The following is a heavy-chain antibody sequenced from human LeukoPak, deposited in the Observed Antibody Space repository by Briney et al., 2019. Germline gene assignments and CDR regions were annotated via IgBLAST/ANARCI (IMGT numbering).Heavy chain of an antibody. D-gene: IGHD6-19*01. CDR3: AREGLAVALDY. V-gene: IGHV4-4*07. CDR2: IYTSGST. Sequence: PSETLSLTCTVCSGSISSYYWSWIRQPAGEGLEWIGRIYTSGSTNYNPSLKSRVTMSVDTSKNQFSLKLSSVTAADTAVYYCAREGLAVALDYWGQGTLVTVSS. J-gene: IGHJ4*02. CDR1: SGSISSYY.